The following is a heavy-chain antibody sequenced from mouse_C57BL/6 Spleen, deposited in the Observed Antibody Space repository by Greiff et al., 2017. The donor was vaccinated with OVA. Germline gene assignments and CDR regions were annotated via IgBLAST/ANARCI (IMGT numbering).Heavy chain of an antibody. CDR2: IYPGSGST. CDR3: ARSGGYDAVDY. V-gene: IGHV1-55*01. D-gene: IGHD2-2*01. Sequence: QVQLQQSGAELVKPGASVKMSCKASGYTFTSYWITWVKQRPGQGLEWIGDIYPGSGSTNYNEKFKSKATLTVDTSSSTAYMQLSSLTSEDSAVYYCARSGGYDAVDYWGQGTTLTVSS. J-gene: IGHJ2*01. CDR1: GYTFTSYW.